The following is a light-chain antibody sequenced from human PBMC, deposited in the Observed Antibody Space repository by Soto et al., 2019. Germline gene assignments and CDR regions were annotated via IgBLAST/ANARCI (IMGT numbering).Light chain of an antibody. CDR2: YDS. V-gene: IGLV3-21*04. J-gene: IGLJ2*01. CDR3: QVLDSSKIIKV. Sequence: SYELTQPPSVSVAPGKTARITCGGNNIGSKSVHWYQQKPGQAPVLVIYYDSDRPSGIPERFSGSNSGNTATLTISRVEAGDEADYYCQVLDSSKIIKVFGGGPKLTVL. CDR1: NIGSKS.